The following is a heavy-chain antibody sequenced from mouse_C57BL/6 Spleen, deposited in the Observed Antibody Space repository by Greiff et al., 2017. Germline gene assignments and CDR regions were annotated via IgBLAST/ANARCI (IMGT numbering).Heavy chain of an antibody. CDR2: SRNKANDYTT. D-gene: IGHD4-1*01. V-gene: IGHV7-1*01. CDR3: AREANWDVGYAMDY. CDR1: GFTFSDFY. Sequence: DVKLVESGGGLVQSGRSLRLSCATSGFTFSDFYMEWVRQAPGTGLEWIAASRNKANDYTTEYSASVKGRFIVSRDTSQSILYLQMNALRAEDTAIYYCAREANWDVGYAMDYWGQGTSVTVSS. J-gene: IGHJ4*01.